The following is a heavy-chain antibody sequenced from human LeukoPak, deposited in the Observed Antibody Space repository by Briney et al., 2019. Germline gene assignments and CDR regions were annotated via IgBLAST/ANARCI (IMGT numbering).Heavy chain of an antibody. D-gene: IGHD2-15*01. Sequence: SETLSLTCTVSGGSIRSSHYYWGWIRQPPGKGLEWIGYIYYSGSTYYNPSLKSRVTVSVDTSKNQFSLKLSSVTAADTAVYYCARVDIGYCSGGSCPDYWGQGTLVTVSS. V-gene: IGHV4-31*03. CDR1: GGSIRSSHYY. CDR3: ARVDIGYCSGGSCPDY. J-gene: IGHJ4*02. CDR2: IYYSGST.